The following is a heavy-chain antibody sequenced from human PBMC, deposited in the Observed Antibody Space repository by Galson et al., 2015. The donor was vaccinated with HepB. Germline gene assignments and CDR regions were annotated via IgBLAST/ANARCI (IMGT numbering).Heavy chain of an antibody. CDR1: GFTFSNAW. V-gene: IGHV3-15*01. CDR2: IKSKTDGGTT. J-gene: IGHJ4*02. CDR3: TTDPGAVLYGSGSYYNLHYFDY. Sequence: SLRLSCAASGFTFSNAWMSWVRQAPGKGLEWVGRIKSKTDGGTTDYAAPVKGRFTISRDDSKNTLYLQMNSLKTEDTAVYYCTTDPGAVLYGSGSYYNLHYFDYWGQGTLVTVSS. D-gene: IGHD3-10*01.